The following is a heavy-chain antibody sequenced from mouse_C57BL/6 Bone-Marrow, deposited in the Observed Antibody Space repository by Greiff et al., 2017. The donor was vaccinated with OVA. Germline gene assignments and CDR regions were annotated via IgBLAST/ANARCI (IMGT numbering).Heavy chain of an antibody. D-gene: IGHD1-1*01. CDR2: IYPGSGST. Sequence: VQLQQPGAELVKPGASVKMSCKASGYTFTSYWITWVKQRPGQGLEWIGDIYPGSGSTNYNEKFKSKATLTVDTSSSTAYMQLSSLTSEDSAVYYCARRAEYYGSSYDWGQGTLVTVSA. CDR3: ARRAEYYGSSYD. CDR1: GYTFTSYW. J-gene: IGHJ3*01. V-gene: IGHV1-55*01.